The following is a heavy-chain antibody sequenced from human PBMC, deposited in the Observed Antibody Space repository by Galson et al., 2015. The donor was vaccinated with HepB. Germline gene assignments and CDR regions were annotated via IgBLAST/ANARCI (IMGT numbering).Heavy chain of an antibody. CDR3: AGDFSLTGLDAYFDY. V-gene: IGHV3-30*04. CDR1: GFTFSSYA. D-gene: IGHD3-3*01. J-gene: IGHJ4*02. Sequence: SLRLSCAASGFTFSSYAMHWVRQAPGKGLEWVAVISYDGSNKYYADSVKGRFTISRDNSKNTLYLQMNSLRAEDTAVYYCAGDFSLTGLDAYFDYWGQGTLVTVSS. CDR2: ISYDGSNK.